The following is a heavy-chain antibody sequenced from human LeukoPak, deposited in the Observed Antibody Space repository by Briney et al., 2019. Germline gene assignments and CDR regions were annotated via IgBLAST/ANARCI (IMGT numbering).Heavy chain of an antibody. Sequence: GGSLRLSCAASGFRISNSWMHWVRQGPGKGLEWVSRITSDGTTNYADSVKGRFTNSRDNAKNTLYLQMDSLTAEDTGVYYCSRDGSYRFDYWSQGTLVTVSS. CDR2: ITSDGTT. D-gene: IGHD1-26*01. CDR3: SRDGSYRFDY. CDR1: GFRISNSW. V-gene: IGHV3-74*01. J-gene: IGHJ4*02.